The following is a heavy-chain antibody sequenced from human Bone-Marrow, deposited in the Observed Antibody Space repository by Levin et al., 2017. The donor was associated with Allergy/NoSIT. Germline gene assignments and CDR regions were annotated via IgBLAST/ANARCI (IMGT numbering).Heavy chain of an antibody. CDR2: VYYSGQT. J-gene: IGHJ4*02. D-gene: IGHD3-16*01. V-gene: IGHV4-59*01. CDR3: ARVRGSYEGDYFDY. CDR1: NGSIYSYY. Sequence: SQTLSLTCAVSNGSIYSYYWSWVRQPPGKGLEWIGFVYYSGQTNYNPSLKSRVTISVDPSMNQFSLKVNSVTAADTAVYYCARVRGSYEGDYFDYWGQGALVTVSS.